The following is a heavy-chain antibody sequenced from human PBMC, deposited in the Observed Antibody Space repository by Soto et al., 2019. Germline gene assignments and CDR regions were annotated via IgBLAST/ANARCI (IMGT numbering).Heavy chain of an antibody. CDR3: ARGKEWEPGAFDS. CDR2: IYYSGST. J-gene: IGHJ4*02. D-gene: IGHD1-26*01. Sequence: QVQLQESGPGLVKPSETLSLTCTVSGGSISSYYWSWIRQPPGKGLGWIGYIYYSGSTNYNPPRQRRVTIAVGTSKCQFSLKVSSVTATDTAVYYGARGKEWEPGAFDSWGKGTMVTVSS. V-gene: IGHV4-59*01. CDR1: GGSISSYY.